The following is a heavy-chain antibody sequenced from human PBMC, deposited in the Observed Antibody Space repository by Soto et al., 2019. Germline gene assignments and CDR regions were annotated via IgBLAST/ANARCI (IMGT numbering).Heavy chain of an antibody. J-gene: IGHJ5*02. V-gene: IGHV4-59*01. CDR1: GGSMSSYY. Sequence: PSETLSRTCTVSGGSMSSYYWSWIRQPPGKGLEWIGYIYYSGSTIYSPSLKSRVTISVDTSKNQFSLKLSSVTAADTAVYYCARYGSGSSVWFDPWGQGTLVTVAS. CDR3: ARYGSGSSVWFDP. CDR2: IYYSGST. D-gene: IGHD3-10*01.